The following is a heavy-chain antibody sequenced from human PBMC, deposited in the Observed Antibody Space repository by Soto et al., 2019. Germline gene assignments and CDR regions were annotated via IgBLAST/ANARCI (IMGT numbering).Heavy chain of an antibody. D-gene: IGHD3-16*01. CDR1: GFTFSDNY. J-gene: IGHJ4*02. CDR3: ARDRLATNYYFDY. V-gene: IGHV3-11*01. Sequence: GGSLRLSCAASGFTFSDNYMTWTRQAPGKGLECVSYISSSGSTIYYADSVKGRFTISRDNAKNPLYLQMSSLRADDTAVYYCARDRLATNYYFDYWGQGTLVTVSS. CDR2: ISSSGSTI.